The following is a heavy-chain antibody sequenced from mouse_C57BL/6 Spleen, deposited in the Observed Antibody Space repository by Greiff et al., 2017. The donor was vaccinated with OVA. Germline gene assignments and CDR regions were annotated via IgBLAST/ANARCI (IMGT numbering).Heavy chain of an antibody. J-gene: IGHJ4*01. D-gene: IGHD2-4*01. Sequence: QVQLQQSGAELVRPGTSVKLSCKASGYTFTSYWMHWVKQRPGQGLEWIGVIDPSDSYTNYNQKFKGKATLTVDTSSSTAYMQLSSLTSEDSAVYYCARQGLRRYAMDYWGQGTSVTVSS. CDR1: GYTFTSYW. V-gene: IGHV1-59*01. CDR3: ARQGLRRYAMDY. CDR2: IDPSDSYT.